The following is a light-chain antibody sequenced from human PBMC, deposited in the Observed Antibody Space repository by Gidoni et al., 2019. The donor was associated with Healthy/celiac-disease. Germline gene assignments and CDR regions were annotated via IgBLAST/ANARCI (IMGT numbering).Light chain of an antibody. CDR3: QQRSNWPRT. CDR1: QSVSSY. Sequence: ELVLTQSPATLSLSPGERATLSCRASQSVSSYLAWYHQKPGQAPRLLIYEASNRATGIPARFSGSGSGTDFTLTISSLEPEDFAVYYCQQRSNWPRTFGGGTKVEIK. J-gene: IGKJ4*01. CDR2: EAS. V-gene: IGKV3-11*01.